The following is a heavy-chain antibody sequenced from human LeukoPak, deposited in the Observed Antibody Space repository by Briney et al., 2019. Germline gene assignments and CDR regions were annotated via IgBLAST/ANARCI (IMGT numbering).Heavy chain of an antibody. J-gene: IGHJ6*03. D-gene: IGHD2-15*01. Sequence: PSQSLSLTCTVSSGSISSSNYYWSWIRQPAGGGLGLIGRISTIGITNYNPSLISRVTISIDTSKNQFSLKLSSVTAADTAVYYCARDGWGGSCFHYYYYYMDVWGKGTTVTISS. V-gene: IGHV4-61*02. CDR3: ARDGWGGSCFHYYYYYMDV. CDR2: ISTIGIT. CDR1: SGSISSSNYY.